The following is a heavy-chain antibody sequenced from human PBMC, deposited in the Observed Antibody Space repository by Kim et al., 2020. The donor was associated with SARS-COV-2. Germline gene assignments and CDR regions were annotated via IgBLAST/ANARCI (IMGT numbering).Heavy chain of an antibody. CDR2: IYYSGST. CDR1: GGSISSSSYY. CDR3: ARHESGMTTVTTIGY. D-gene: IGHD4-17*01. V-gene: IGHV4-39*01. Sequence: SETLSLTCTVSGGSISSSSYYWGWIRQPPGKGLEWIGSIYYSGSTYYNPSLKSRVTISVDTSKNQFSLKLSSVTAADTAVYYCARHESGMTTVTTIGYWGQGTLVTVSS. J-gene: IGHJ4*02.